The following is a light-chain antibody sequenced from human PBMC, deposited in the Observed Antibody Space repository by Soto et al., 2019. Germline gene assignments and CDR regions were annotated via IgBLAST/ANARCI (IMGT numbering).Light chain of an antibody. CDR2: GDS. Sequence: IVLTHSPGTLSLSPGGRATLSCRASQRVSARYLAWYHQKTGQAPRILIFGDSDRATGIPDRFSGSGSGTDFTLTIDRLEPEDFAMYYCQKYSDSPPTCGQGTKVDIK. V-gene: IGKV3-20*01. CDR3: QKYSDSPPT. J-gene: IGKJ1*01. CDR1: QRVSARY.